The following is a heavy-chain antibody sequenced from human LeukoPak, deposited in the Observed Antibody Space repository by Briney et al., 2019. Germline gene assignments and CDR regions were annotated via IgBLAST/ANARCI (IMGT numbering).Heavy chain of an antibody. CDR2: INSTSSHL. J-gene: IGHJ3*02. D-gene: IGHD2-15*01. Sequence: GGSLRLSCAASGFSFSTYTMSWVRQAPGKGLEWVSSINSTSSHLYYTDSVKGRLTISRDNAKNSLYLQMNSLRAEDTAVYYCASFSGRGFDIWGQGTMVTVSS. CDR3: ASFSGRGFDI. CDR1: GFSFSTYT. V-gene: IGHV3-21*01.